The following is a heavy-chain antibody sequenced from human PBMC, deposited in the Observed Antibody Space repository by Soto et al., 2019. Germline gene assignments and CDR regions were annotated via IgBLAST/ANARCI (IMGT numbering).Heavy chain of an antibody. CDR3: AADGELLSSSWFDP. V-gene: IGHV1-58*01. J-gene: IGHJ5*02. CDR1: GFTFTSSA. CDR2: IVVGSGNT. Sequence: GASVKVSCKASGFTFTSSAVQWVRQARGQRLEWIGWIVVGSGNTNYAQKFQERVTITRDMSTSTAYMELSSLRSKDTAVYYCAADGELLSSSWFDPWGQGTLVTVSS. D-gene: IGHD1-26*01.